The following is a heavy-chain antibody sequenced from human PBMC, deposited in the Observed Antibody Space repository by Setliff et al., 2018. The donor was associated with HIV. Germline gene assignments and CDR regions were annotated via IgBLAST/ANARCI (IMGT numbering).Heavy chain of an antibody. CDR2: INPVGRND. Sequence: PSETLSLTCAVYGGSFSDYSWNWIRQPPGKGLEWIGEINPVGRNDNYNPSLNNRAAIVLDTSKNQFSLWLTSVTAADTAVYYCARVGLRFKYTFDYWGQGMLVTVSS. V-gene: IGHV4-34*04. J-gene: IGHJ4*02. D-gene: IGHD5-12*01. CDR1: GGSFSDYS. CDR3: ARVGLRFKYTFDY.